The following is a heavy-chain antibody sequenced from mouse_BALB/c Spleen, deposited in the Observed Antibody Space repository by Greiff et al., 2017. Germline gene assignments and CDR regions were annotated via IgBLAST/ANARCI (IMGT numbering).Heavy chain of an antibody. CDR1: GYAFTNYL. J-gene: IGHJ3*01. CDR2: INPGSGGT. CDR3: ARGGYGNYDY. V-gene: IGHV1-54*01. D-gene: IGHD2-10*02. Sequence: QVQLKQSGAELVRPGTSVKVSCKASGYAFTNYLIEWVKQRPGQGLEWIGVINPGSGGTNYNEKFKGKATLTADKSSSTAYMQLSSLTSDDSAVYFCARGGYGNYDYWGQGTLVTVSA.